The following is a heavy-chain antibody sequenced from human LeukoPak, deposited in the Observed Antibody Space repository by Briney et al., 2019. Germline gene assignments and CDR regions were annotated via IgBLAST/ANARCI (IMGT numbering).Heavy chain of an antibody. D-gene: IGHD4-11*01. Sequence: SETLSLTCAVSGYSISSGYYWGWIRQPPGKGLEWIGSIYHSGSTYYNPSLKSRVTISVDTSKNQFSLKLSSVTAADTAVYYCARLLITTVTTGSFDYWGQGTLVTVSS. CDR3: ARLLITTVTTGSFDY. V-gene: IGHV4-38-2*01. J-gene: IGHJ4*02. CDR2: IYHSGST. CDR1: GYSISSGYY.